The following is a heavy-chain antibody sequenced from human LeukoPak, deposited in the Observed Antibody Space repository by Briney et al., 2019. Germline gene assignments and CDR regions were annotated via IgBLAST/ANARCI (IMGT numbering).Heavy chain of an antibody. J-gene: IGHJ4*02. D-gene: IGHD3-16*01. CDR3: ARRFRD. CDR2: IKDDGSLK. CDR1: GLTFSGFE. Sequence: GGSLKLSCVGSGLTFSGFELNWVRQAPGKGLEWVSYIKDDGSLKTYADSVKGRFTISRDNDRNSLYLQMNSLRVEDTAIYYCARRFRDWGQGTLVTVSS. V-gene: IGHV3-48*03.